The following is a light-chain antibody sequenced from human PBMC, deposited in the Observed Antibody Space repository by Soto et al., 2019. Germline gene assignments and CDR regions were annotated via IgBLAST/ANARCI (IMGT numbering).Light chain of an antibody. J-gene: IGLJ2*01. CDR2: GNS. CDR1: SSNIGAGYD. V-gene: IGLV1-40*01. Sequence: QSVLTQPPSVSGAPGQRVTISCTGSSSNIGAGYDVHWYQQLPGTAPKLLIYGNSNRPSGVPDRFSGSKSGTSASLAITGLQAEDEADYDYQSYDSSLSGLVVFGGGTKLTVL. CDR3: QSYDSSLSGLVV.